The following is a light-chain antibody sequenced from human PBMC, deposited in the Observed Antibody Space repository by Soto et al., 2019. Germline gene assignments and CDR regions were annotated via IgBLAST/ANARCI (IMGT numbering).Light chain of an antibody. J-gene: IGKJ4*01. Sequence: EIVLTQSPGTLSASPGERVTLSCRASQSVRSNLAWYQQKPGQSPRLLIYGAPTRATGIPARFSGSGSGTEFTLTISSLQSEDFAVYYCQQYNNWPLTFGGGTKVDIK. V-gene: IGKV3-15*01. CDR3: QQYNNWPLT. CDR2: GAP. CDR1: QSVRSN.